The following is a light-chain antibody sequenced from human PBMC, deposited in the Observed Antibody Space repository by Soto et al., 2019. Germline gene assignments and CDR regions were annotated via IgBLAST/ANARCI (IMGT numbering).Light chain of an antibody. J-gene: IGKJ1*01. V-gene: IGKV3-20*01. Sequence: EIVLTQSPGTLSLSPGERATLSCRASQSVTSSYLAWWQQKPGQAPRLLIYGASCRATGIPDRFSGSGSGTDFTLTISRLEPEDFAVYFCQQYGSSPTTFGQGTKVEIK. CDR3: QQYGSSPTT. CDR1: QSVTSSY. CDR2: GAS.